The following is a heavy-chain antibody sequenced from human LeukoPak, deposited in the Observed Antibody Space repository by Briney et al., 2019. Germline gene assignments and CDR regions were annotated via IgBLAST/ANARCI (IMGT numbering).Heavy chain of an antibody. Sequence: DPSETLSLTCAVYGGSFSSYYWGWIRQPPGKGLEWIGSLYYSGSTYYHPSLKSRVTISVDTSKNQFSLKLSSVTAADTAVYYCARDWATGSSHAFDIWGQGTMVTVSS. CDR1: GGSFSSYY. V-gene: IGHV4-39*07. D-gene: IGHD2-2*01. J-gene: IGHJ3*02. CDR3: ARDWATGSSHAFDI. CDR2: LYYSGST.